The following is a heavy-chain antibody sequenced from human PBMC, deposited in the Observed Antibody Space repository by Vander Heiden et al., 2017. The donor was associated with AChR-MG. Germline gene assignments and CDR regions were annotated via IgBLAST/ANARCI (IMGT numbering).Heavy chain of an antibody. CDR3: AKPYSGGWNYFDY. D-gene: IGHD6-19*01. Sequence: DVQLLESGGGLVQPGGSLTLSCAASGFTFANYAMTWVRQAPGKGLEWVSDISGSGRVTYYADSVKGRFTISRDNSMDTLYLQMNSLRAEDTAVYYCAKPYSGGWNYFDYWGQGTLVTVSS. V-gene: IGHV3-23*01. CDR1: GFTFANYA. J-gene: IGHJ4*02. CDR2: ISGSGRVT.